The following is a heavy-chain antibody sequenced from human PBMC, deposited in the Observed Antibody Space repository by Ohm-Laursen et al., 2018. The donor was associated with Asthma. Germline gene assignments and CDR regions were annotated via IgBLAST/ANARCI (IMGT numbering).Heavy chain of an antibody. CDR3: ARGNDYDYVWGSPMFDL. V-gene: IGHV4-30-4*01. D-gene: IGHD3-16*01. CDR2: IYYSGST. J-gene: IGHJ2*01. Sequence: SETLSLTCTVSGGSISSGDYYWSWIRQPPGKGLEWIGYIYYSGSTYYNPSLKSQVTISVDTSKNQFSLKLSSVTAADTAVYYCARGNDYDYVWGSPMFDLWGRGTLVTVSS. CDR1: GGSISSGDYY.